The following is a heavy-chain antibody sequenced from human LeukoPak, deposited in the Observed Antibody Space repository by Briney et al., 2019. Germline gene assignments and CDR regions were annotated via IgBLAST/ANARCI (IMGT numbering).Heavy chain of an antibody. CDR2: ISSGSSHT. CDR3: AREDSTVTGAFDY. Sequence: GRSLRLSCAASGFTFNTYSMIWVRQAPGKGLEWVSFISSGSSHTFYADSVKGRFTISRDNAKNSLYLQMNSLKAEDTAVYFCAREDSTVTGAFDYWGQGTLVTVSS. J-gene: IGHJ4*02. V-gene: IGHV3-21*01. CDR1: GFTFNTYS. D-gene: IGHD4-17*01.